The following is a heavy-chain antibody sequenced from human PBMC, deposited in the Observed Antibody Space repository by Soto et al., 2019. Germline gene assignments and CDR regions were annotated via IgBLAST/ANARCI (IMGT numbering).Heavy chain of an antibody. CDR1: GGSFSGYY. CDR3: ATPGPYYYYGMDV. CDR2: INHSGST. D-gene: IGHD2-15*01. J-gene: IGHJ6*02. Sequence: SETLSLTCAVYGGSFSGYYWSWIRQPPGKGLEWIGEINHSGSTNYNPSLKSRVTISVDTSKNQFSLKLSSVTAADTAVYYCATPGPYYYYGMDVWGQGTTVTVS. V-gene: IGHV4-34*01.